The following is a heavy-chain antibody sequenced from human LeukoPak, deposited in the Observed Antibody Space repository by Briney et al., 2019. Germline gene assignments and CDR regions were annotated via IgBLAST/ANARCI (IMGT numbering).Heavy chain of an antibody. CDR3: ARGGLRFLEWSTFFGF. V-gene: IGHV4-34*01. Sequence: SETLSLTCAVYGGSFSGYYWSWIRQPPGKGLEWIGEINHSGSTNYNPSLKSRVTISVDTSKNQFSLKLSSVTAADTAVYYCARGGLRFLEWSTFFGFWGQGTLVAVSS. CDR2: INHSGST. D-gene: IGHD3-3*01. J-gene: IGHJ4*02. CDR1: GGSFSGYY.